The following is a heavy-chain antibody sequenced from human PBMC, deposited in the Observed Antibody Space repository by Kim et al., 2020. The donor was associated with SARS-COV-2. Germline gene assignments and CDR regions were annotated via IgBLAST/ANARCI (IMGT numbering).Heavy chain of an antibody. D-gene: IGHD2-2*01. Sequence: TPSLKSRVTISVDTSKNQFSLKLSSVTAADTAVYYCARAPAAKANNWFDPWGQGTLVTVSS. V-gene: IGHV4-34*01. CDR3: ARAPAAKANNWFDP. J-gene: IGHJ5*02.